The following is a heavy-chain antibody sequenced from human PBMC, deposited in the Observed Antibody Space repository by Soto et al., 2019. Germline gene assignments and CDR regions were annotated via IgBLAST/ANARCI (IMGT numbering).Heavy chain of an antibody. J-gene: IGHJ5*02. CDR3: AREWNPLNWFDP. V-gene: IGHV3-48*02. D-gene: IGHD1-1*01. Sequence: GRPQRVPCTAAGLTIISYSMNCVRKAPGKGLEWVSYISSSSSTIYYADSVKGRFTISRDNAKNSLYLQMNSLRDEDTAVYYCAREWNPLNWFDPWGQGTLVTVSS. CDR2: ISSSSSTI. CDR1: GLTIISYS.